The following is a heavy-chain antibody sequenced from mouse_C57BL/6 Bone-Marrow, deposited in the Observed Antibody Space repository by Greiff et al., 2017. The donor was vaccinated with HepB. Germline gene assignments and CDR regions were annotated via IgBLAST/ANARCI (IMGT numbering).Heavy chain of an antibody. CDR3: VRDYYGSSDDAMDY. D-gene: IGHD1-1*01. Sequence: EVMLVESGGGLVKPGGSLKLSCAASGFTFSSYAMSWVRQTPEKRLEWVATISDGGSYTYYPDNVKGRFTISRDNAKNNLYLQMSHLKSEDTAMYYCVRDYYGSSDDAMDYWGQGTSVTVSS. CDR2: ISDGGSYT. J-gene: IGHJ4*01. V-gene: IGHV5-4*01. CDR1: GFTFSSYA.